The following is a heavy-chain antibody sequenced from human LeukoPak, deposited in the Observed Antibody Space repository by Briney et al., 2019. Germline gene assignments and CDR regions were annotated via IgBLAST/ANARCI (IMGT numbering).Heavy chain of an antibody. J-gene: IGHJ6*03. Sequence: GGSLRLSCAASGFTFSSYAMSWVRQAPGKGLEWVSNISGSGGSTYYADSVKGRFTISRDNSKNTLYLQMNSLRAEDTAVYYCAKDYYDSFPYYYMDVWGKGTTVTVSS. CDR2: ISGSGGST. V-gene: IGHV3-23*01. CDR3: AKDYYDSFPYYYMDV. CDR1: GFTFSSYA. D-gene: IGHD3-22*01.